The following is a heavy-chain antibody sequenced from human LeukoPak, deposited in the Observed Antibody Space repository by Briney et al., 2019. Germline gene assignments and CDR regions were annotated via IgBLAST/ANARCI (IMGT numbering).Heavy chain of an antibody. CDR2: IKHSGST. CDR3: AKGVSGSPSAFDI. D-gene: IGHD1-26*01. CDR1: GGSFSGYY. V-gene: IGHV4-34*01. Sequence: PSETLSLTCAVYGGSFSGYYWSWVRQPPGKGPEWIGDIKHSGSTNYNPSLKSRVTITVETSNNHFSLKLSSVTAADTAVYYCAKGVSGSPSAFDIWGQGTMVTVSS. J-gene: IGHJ3*02.